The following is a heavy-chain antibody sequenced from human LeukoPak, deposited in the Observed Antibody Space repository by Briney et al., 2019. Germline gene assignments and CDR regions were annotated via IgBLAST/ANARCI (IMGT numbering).Heavy chain of an antibody. J-gene: IGHJ3*02. CDR2: IYWDGSK. CDR3: AYRRYSTSSFGSFDI. V-gene: IGHV2-5*02. Sequence: SGPTLVKPTQTLTLTRTFSGFSLSTSGVGVGWIRQPPGKALEWLALIYWDGSKPYSPSLKSRLTITEDTSKNQVVLTIVDMAPVDTATYYCAYRRYSTSSFGSFDIWGQGTMVTVSS. CDR1: GFSLSTSGVG. D-gene: IGHD6-6*01.